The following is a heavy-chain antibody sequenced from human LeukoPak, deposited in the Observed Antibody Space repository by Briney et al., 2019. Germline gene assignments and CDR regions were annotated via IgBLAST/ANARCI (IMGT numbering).Heavy chain of an antibody. CDR1: GGTFSSYA. CDR2: IIPIFGTA. Sequence: SVKVSCKASGGTFSSYAISWVRQAPGQGLEWMGGIIPIFGTANYAQKFQGRVTITADESTSTAYMELSSLRSEDTAVYYCARTIVVVPAAIMGYFDYWGQGTLVTVSS. CDR3: ARTIVVVPAAIMGYFDY. D-gene: IGHD2-2*02. V-gene: IGHV1-69*01. J-gene: IGHJ4*02.